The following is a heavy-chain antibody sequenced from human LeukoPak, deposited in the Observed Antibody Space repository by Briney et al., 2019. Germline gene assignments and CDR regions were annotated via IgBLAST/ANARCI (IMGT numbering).Heavy chain of an antibody. V-gene: IGHV4-38-2*02. CDR2: IYHSGST. J-gene: IGHJ5*02. CDR1: GYSISSGYY. Sequence: SETLSLTCTVSGYSISSGYYWGWIRPPPGKGLEWIGSIYHSGSTNYNPSLKSRVTISVDKSKNQFSLKLSSVTAADTAAYYCARRRYGDYGWFDPWGQGTLVTVSS. D-gene: IGHD4-17*01. CDR3: ARRRYGDYGWFDP.